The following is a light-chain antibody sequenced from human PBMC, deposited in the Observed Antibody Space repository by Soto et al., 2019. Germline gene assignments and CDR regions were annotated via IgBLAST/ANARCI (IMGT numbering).Light chain of an antibody. Sequence: EIVMTQSPATLSVSPGERVTLSCRASQRVSSTLAWYQQKPGQAPRLLIYGASTRATGIPARFSGGGSETAFTLTISSLQSEDFAVYYCQQYHNWPPRTFGQGTKVEIK. CDR1: QRVSST. J-gene: IGKJ1*01. CDR3: QQYHNWPPRT. V-gene: IGKV3-15*01. CDR2: GAS.